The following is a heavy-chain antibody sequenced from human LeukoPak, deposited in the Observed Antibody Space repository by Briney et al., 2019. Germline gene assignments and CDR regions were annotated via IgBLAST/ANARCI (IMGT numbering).Heavy chain of an antibody. CDR3: ASIPSGLPIERYFDY. Sequence: ASVKVSCKASGYTFTGYYMHWVRQAPGQGLEWMGWINPNSGGTNYAQKFQGRVTMTRDTSISTAYMELSRLRSDDTAVYYCASIPSGLPIERYFDYWGQRTLVTVSS. D-gene: IGHD4-11*01. V-gene: IGHV1-2*02. J-gene: IGHJ4*02. CDR2: INPNSGGT. CDR1: GYTFTGYY.